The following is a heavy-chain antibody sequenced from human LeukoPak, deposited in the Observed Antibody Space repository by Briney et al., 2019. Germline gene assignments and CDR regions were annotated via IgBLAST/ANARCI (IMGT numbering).Heavy chain of an antibody. CDR2: IYYSGST. Sequence: SQTLSLTCTVSGGSISSGGYYWSWIRQHPGKGLEWIGHIYYSGSTYYNPSLKSRVTISVDTSKNQFSLKLSSVTAADTAVYYCAREAPNSSGYYGVRKSYYFDYWGQGTLVTVSS. V-gene: IGHV4-31*03. D-gene: IGHD3-22*01. CDR1: GGSISSGGYY. J-gene: IGHJ4*02. CDR3: AREAPNSSGYYGVRKSYYFDY.